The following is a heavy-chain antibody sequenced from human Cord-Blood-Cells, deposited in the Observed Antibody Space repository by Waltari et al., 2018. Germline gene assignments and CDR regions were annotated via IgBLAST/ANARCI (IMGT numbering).Heavy chain of an antibody. Sequence: EVQLVESGVGLVQPGRSLRLSCAASGFTFDDYALHWVRQAPGKGLEWVSGISWTSGSIGYADAVKGRFTISRDNAKNSLYLQMNSLRAEDTALYYCAKGLSVVVVAATDYWGQGTLVTVSS. CDR2: ISWTSGSI. J-gene: IGHJ4*02. CDR1: GFTFDDYA. D-gene: IGHD2-15*01. CDR3: AKGLSVVVVAATDY. V-gene: IGHV3-9*01.